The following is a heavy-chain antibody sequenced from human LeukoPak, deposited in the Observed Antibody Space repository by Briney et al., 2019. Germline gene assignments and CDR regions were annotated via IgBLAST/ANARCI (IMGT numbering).Heavy chain of an antibody. CDR1: GGSISSYY. Sequence: SETLSLTCTVSGGSISSYYWSWIRQPPGKGPEWIGHIYYSGSTNYNPSLKSRVTISVDTSKNQFSLKLSSVTAADTAVYYCARGFYSGWEFSPFDYWGQGTPVTVSS. J-gene: IGHJ4*02. V-gene: IGHV4-59*01. CDR3: ARGFYSGWEFSPFDY. D-gene: IGHD6-19*01. CDR2: IYYSGST.